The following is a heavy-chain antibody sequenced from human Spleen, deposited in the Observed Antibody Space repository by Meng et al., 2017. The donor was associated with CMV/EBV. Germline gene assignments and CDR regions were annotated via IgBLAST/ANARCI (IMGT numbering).Heavy chain of an antibody. V-gene: IGHV1-69*01. CDR1: GGTFSSYA. Sequence: QVQLVPLGAEVKKPGSSVKVSCKASGGTFSSYAISWVRQAPGQGLEWMGGIIPIFGTANYAQKFQGRVTITADESTSTAYMELSSLRSEDTAVYYCASAVDIVVVPAAMPFDYWGQGTLVTVSS. CDR2: IIPIFGTA. CDR3: ASAVDIVVVPAAMPFDY. D-gene: IGHD2-2*03. J-gene: IGHJ4*02.